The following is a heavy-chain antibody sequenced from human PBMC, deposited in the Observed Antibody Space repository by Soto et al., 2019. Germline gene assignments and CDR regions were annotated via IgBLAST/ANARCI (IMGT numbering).Heavy chain of an antibody. J-gene: IGHJ4*02. CDR1: GYTFTGHY. V-gene: IGHV1-2*02. CDR2: IGPESGAT. Sequence: ASVKGSCKTSGYTFTGHYIHWVRQAPQQGPEWMGEIGPESGATRYAQNFRGRVTMTMDTSITTVYMELKNLSPDDTAVYYCGRGRSGQIVVFYWGQGTPVTVSS. D-gene: IGHD1-26*01. CDR3: GRGRSGQIVVFY.